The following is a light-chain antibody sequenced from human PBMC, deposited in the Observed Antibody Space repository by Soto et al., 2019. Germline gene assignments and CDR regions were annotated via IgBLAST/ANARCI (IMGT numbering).Light chain of an antibody. Sequence: EIVLTPAPNRLSVSPGGRATHSSRASQSVSSNLAWYQQKPGQAPRLLIYGVYTRAPGIPARFSGSGSGTDFTLTISSLEPEDSAVYYCQQRHMWPITVGQGTRLEIK. CDR1: QSVSSN. V-gene: IGKV3-11*01. CDR3: QQRHMWPIT. J-gene: IGKJ5*01. CDR2: GVY.